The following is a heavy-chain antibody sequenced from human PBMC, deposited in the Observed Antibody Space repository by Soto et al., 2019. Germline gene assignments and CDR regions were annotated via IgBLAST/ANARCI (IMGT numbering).Heavy chain of an antibody. D-gene: IGHD3-3*01. CDR1: GGSISSSSYY. CDR3: ARRPDYDFWSGYPNYYYYMDV. V-gene: IGHV4-39*01. J-gene: IGHJ6*03. CDR2: IYYSGST. Sequence: SETLSLTCTVSGGSISSSSYYWGWIRQPPGKGLEWIGSIYYSGSTYYNPSLKSRVTISVDTSKNQFSLKLSSVTAADTAVYYCARRPDYDFWSGYPNYYYYMDVWGKGTTVTVSS.